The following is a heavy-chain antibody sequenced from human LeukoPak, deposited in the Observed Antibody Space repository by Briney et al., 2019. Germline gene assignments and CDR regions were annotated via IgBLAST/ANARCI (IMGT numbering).Heavy chain of an antibody. CDR2: VRPTGIIT. Sequence: GASVKVSCKTPGYIFSTDYFHWVRQAPGQGLEWIGVVRPTGIITSYAQKFQGRVTMTRETSTNTVYMELHGLASDDTAVYYCARDNSYWSFDYWGQGTLVTVSS. CDR1: GYIFSTDY. V-gene: IGHV1-46*01. CDR3: ARDNSYWSFDY. D-gene: IGHD3-10*01. J-gene: IGHJ4*02.